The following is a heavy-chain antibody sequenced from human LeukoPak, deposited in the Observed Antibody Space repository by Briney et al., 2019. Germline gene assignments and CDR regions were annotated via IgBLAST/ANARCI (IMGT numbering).Heavy chain of an antibody. V-gene: IGHV3-23*01. CDR2: ISDNGGNT. Sequence: GGSLRLSCAASGFTFLNYVMSWVRQAPGKGLEWVSSISDNGGNTYYADSVKGRFTISRDNSKNTLYLQMNSLRAEDTAVYYCAKEGQWELLDFDYWGQGTLVTVSS. CDR3: AKEGQWELLDFDY. J-gene: IGHJ4*02. D-gene: IGHD1-26*01. CDR1: GFTFLNYV.